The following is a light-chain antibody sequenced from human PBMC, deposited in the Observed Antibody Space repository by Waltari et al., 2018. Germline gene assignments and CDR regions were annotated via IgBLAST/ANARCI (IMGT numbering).Light chain of an antibody. CDR3: QQYNNWPQT. CDR2: RAS. V-gene: IGKV3-15*01. CDR1: ERVSNS. J-gene: IGKJ1*01. Sequence: EIVMTQSPATLSVSPGERVPLSCRASERVSNSLAWYQQKLGQPPRLLVSRASTRATGIPDRFSASGSGTEFTLTIDSLQSEDFAVYICQQYNNWPQTFGRGTKVEIK.